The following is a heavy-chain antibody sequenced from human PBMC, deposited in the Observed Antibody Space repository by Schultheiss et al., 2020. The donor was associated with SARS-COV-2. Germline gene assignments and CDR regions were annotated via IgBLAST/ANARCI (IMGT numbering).Heavy chain of an antibody. D-gene: IGHD2-15*01. J-gene: IGHJ5*02. CDR1: FSPFPLSF. V-gene: IGHV1-18*04. CDR2: ISAYNGNT. CDR3: ARDCGGGYCSGGSLNWFDP. Sequence: ASVKVSFPSSFSPFPLSFILLWRQAPGQGLEWMGWISAYNGNTNYAQKLQGRVTMTTDTSTSTAYMELRSLRSDDTAVYYCARDCGGGYCSGGSLNWFDPWGQGTLVTVSS.